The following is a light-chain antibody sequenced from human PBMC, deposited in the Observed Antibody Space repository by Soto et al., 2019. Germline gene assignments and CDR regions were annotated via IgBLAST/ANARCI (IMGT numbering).Light chain of an antibody. J-gene: IGKJ1*01. CDR1: QSVYNNY. V-gene: IGKV3-20*01. CDR3: QQYGSSLWT. CDR2: GAS. Sequence: EIVLTQSPGTLSLSPVERATLSCRASQSVYNNYIAWYQQKPGQAPRTVIYGASSRATGIPDRFSGSGSGTDFTLTISRLEPEDFAVYYCQQYGSSLWTFGQGTKVDIK.